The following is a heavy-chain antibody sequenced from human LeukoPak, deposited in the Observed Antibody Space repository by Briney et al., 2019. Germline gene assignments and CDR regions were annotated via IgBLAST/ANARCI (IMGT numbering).Heavy chain of an antibody. CDR1: GFTFSSYG. V-gene: IGHV3-33*01. J-gene: IGHJ4*02. CDR2: IWYDGSIQ. D-gene: IGHD2-15*01. CDR3: ARAGYCSGGSCYGSDY. Sequence: PGGSLRLSCAASGFTFSSYGMHWGRQAPGKGLEWVAAIWYDGSIQYYADSVKGRFTISRDNSKNTLYLQMDSLRAEDTAVYYCARAGYCSGGSCYGSDYWGQGTLVSVSS.